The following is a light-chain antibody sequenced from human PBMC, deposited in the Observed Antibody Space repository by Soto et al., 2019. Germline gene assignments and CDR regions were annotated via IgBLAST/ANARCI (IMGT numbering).Light chain of an antibody. CDR1: QSVNN. Sequence: EIVLTQSPATLSLSPGEGVTLSCRASQSVNNLAWYQQKPCQAPRLLIYDASNRATGIPARFSGSGSGTDFTLTITYLEPEDFAVYYCQQRANWPLSFGGGTKVEIK. V-gene: IGKV3-11*01. J-gene: IGKJ4*01. CDR2: DAS. CDR3: QQRANWPLS.